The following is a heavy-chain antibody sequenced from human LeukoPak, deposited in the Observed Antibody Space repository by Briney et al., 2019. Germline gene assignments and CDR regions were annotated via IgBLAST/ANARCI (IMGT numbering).Heavy chain of an antibody. CDR3: AKKIGSGSSKGPYYFDY. V-gene: IGHV3-23*01. J-gene: IGHJ4*02. Sequence: GGSLRLSCEASGFTFSSHTMTWVRQAPGKGLEWVSSISGSGGSTYYADSVKGRFTISRDNSKNTLYLQMNSLRAEDTAVYYCAKKIGSGSSKGPYYFDYWGQGTLVTVSS. CDR2: ISGSGGST. CDR1: GFTFSSHT. D-gene: IGHD1-26*01.